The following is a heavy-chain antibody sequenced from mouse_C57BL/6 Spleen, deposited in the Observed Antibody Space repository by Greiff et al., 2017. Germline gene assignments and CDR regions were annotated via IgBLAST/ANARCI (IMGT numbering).Heavy chain of an antibody. CDR3: AKSPSCYGSGWDY. V-gene: IGHV1-18*01. CDR2: INPNNGGT. D-gene: IGHD1-1*01. Sequence: EVQLQQSGPELVKPGASVKISCKASGYTFTDYNMDWVKQSHGKSLEWIGDINPNNGGTNYNQKFKGKATLTVDKSSSTAYMELRSLTSEDTAVYYCAKSPSCYGSGWDYWGQGTTLTVSS. J-gene: IGHJ2*01. CDR1: GYTFTDYN.